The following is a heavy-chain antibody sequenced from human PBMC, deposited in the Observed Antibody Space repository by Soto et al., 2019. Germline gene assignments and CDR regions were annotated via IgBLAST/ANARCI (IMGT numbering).Heavy chain of an antibody. CDR2: ISYDGSNK. Sequence: SGGSLRLSCAASGFTFSSYGMHWVRQAPGKGLEWVAVISYDGSNKYYADSVKGRFTISRDNSKNTLYLQMNSLRAEDTAVYYCAKDLRYCSSTSCYGMDVWGQGTTVTVSS. CDR3: AKDLRYCSSTSCYGMDV. J-gene: IGHJ6*02. CDR1: GFTFSSYG. V-gene: IGHV3-30*18. D-gene: IGHD2-2*01.